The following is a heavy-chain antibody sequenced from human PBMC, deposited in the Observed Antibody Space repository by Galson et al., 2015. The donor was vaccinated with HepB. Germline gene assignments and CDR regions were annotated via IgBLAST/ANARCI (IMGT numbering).Heavy chain of an antibody. D-gene: IGHD5-18*01. J-gene: IGHJ3*02. V-gene: IGHV3-21*01. CDR2: ISSSSSYI. CDR1: GFTFSSYS. Sequence: SLRLSCAASGFTFSSYSMNWVRQAPGKGLEWVSSISSSSSYIYYADSVKGRFTISRDNAKHSLYLQMNSLRAEDTAVYYCARDGPRGYSYDGAFDIWGQGTMVTVSS. CDR3: ARDGPRGYSYDGAFDI.